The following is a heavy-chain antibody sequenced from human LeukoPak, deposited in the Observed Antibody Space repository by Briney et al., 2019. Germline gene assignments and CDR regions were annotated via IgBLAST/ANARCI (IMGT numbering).Heavy chain of an antibody. CDR3: ARHREVVTPRTRFDY. V-gene: IGHV5-51*01. D-gene: IGHD3-22*01. CDR2: IYPGDADT. CDR1: GFSFTGYW. Sequence: GESLKISCKGSGFSFTGYWIGWVRQMPGKGLEWMGIIYPGDADTRYSPSFQGQVSISADKSISTAYLQWSSLKASDTAMYYCARHREVVTPRTRFDYWGQGTLVTVSS. J-gene: IGHJ4*02.